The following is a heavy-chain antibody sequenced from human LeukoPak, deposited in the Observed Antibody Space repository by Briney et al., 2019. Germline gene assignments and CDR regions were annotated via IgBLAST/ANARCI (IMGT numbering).Heavy chain of an antibody. CDR2: ISAYNGNT. D-gene: IGHD3-16*02. CDR1: GYTFTSYG. J-gene: IGHJ4*02. CDR3: AKRGAEVGVTVAPGDY. Sequence: ASVKVSCKASGYTFTSYGTSWVRQAPGQGLEWMGWISAYNGNTNYAQKLQGRVTMTTDTSTSTAYMELRSLRSDDTAVYYCAKRGAEVGVTVAPGDYWGQGTLVTVSS. V-gene: IGHV1-18*01.